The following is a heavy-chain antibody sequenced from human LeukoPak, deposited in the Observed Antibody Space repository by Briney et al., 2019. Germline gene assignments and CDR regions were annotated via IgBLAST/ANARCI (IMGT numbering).Heavy chain of an antibody. CDR1: GYTLTELS. Sequence: ASVKVSCKLSGYTLTELSMHWVRQAPGKGLEWMGGFDPEDGETIYAQKFQGRVTMTEDTSTDTAYMELSSLRSEDTAVYYCATWESDIRDGYRLDAFDIWGQGTMVTVSS. CDR3: ATWESDIRDGYRLDAFDI. J-gene: IGHJ3*02. CDR2: FDPEDGET. D-gene: IGHD5-24*01. V-gene: IGHV1-24*01.